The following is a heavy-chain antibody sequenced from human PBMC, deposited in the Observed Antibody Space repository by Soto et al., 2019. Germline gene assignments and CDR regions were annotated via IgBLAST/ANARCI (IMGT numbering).Heavy chain of an antibody. J-gene: IGHJ4*02. D-gene: IGHD1-26*01. CDR1: GNTHTIYF. Sequence: QVQLVQSGAEVKQPGASVRVSCQASGNTHTIYFIHWLRQAPGQGTEWMGWINSVSGGANYAHKFQGRVTMTRDTSSTTAFMELSGLRSDDTAVYYCARGGSYYAHWGQGTLVTVSS. CDR2: INSVSGGA. CDR3: ARGGSYYAH. V-gene: IGHV1-2*02.